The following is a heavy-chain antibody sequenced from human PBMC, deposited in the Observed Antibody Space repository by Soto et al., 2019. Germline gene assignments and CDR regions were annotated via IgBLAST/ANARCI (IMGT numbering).Heavy chain of an antibody. CDR3: AKGRRGLAGYYGDYYGMDV. Sequence: GGSLRLSCAASGFTFSSYAMSWVRQAPGKGLEWVSAISGSGGSTYYADSVKGRFTISRDNSKNTLYLQMNSLRAEDTAVYYCAKGRRGLAGYYGDYYGMDVWGQGTTVTVSS. V-gene: IGHV3-23*01. CDR1: GFTFSSYA. D-gene: IGHD3-9*01. J-gene: IGHJ6*02. CDR2: ISGSGGST.